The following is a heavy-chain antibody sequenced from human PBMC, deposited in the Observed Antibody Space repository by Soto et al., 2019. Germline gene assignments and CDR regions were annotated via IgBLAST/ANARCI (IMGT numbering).Heavy chain of an antibody. CDR1: RYTFTSYC. CDR3: AREVVRVAGTRWFDP. Sequence: PVKVSCKASRYTFTSYCLSWARQAPGQGLEWMGWISAYNGNTNYAQKLQGRVTMTTDTSTSTAYMELRSLRSDDTAVYYCAREVVRVAGTRWFDPWGQGTLVTVSS. V-gene: IGHV1-18*01. D-gene: IGHD6-19*01. J-gene: IGHJ5*02. CDR2: ISAYNGNT.